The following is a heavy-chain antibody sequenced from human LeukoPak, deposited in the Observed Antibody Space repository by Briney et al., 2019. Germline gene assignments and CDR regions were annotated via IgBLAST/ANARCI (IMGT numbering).Heavy chain of an antibody. J-gene: IGHJ6*02. D-gene: IGHD2-15*01. CDR3: ARDRYCSGGSCYSRHYCYYYGMDV. CDR1: GYTFTSYG. Sequence: ASVKVSCKASGYTFTSYGISWVRQAPGQGLEWMGWISAYNGNTNYAQKLQGRVTMTTDTSTSTAYMELRSLRSDDTAVYYCARDRYCSGGSCYSRHYCYYYGMDVWGQGTTVTVSS. CDR2: ISAYNGNT. V-gene: IGHV1-18*01.